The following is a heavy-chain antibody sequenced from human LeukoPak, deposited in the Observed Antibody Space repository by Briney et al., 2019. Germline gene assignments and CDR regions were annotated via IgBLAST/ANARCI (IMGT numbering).Heavy chain of an antibody. J-gene: IGHJ4*02. CDR3: ARCGYERNFDY. CDR2: ISSSGSTI. CDR1: GFTFSSYE. Sequence: GGSLRISCAASGFTFSSYEMNWVRQAPGEGLEWVSYISSSGSTIYYADSVKGRFTISRDNAKNSLYLQMNSLRAEDTAVYYCARCGYERNFDYWGQGTLVTVSS. V-gene: IGHV3-48*03. D-gene: IGHD5-18*01.